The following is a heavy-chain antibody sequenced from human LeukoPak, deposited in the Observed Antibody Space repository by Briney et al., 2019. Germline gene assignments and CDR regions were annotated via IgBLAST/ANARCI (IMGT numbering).Heavy chain of an antibody. D-gene: IGHD3-22*01. J-gene: IGHJ6*03. CDR3: AKSPTYYYDSSGYYSTPGFYMDV. V-gene: IGHV3-23*01. CDR2: ISGSGGST. Sequence: QPGGSLRLSCAASGFTFSSYAMSWVRQAPGKGLEWVSAISGSGGSTYYADSVKGRFTISRDNSKNTLYLQMNSLRAEDTAVYYCAKSPTYYYDSSGYYSTPGFYMDVWGKGTTVTFSS. CDR1: GFTFSSYA.